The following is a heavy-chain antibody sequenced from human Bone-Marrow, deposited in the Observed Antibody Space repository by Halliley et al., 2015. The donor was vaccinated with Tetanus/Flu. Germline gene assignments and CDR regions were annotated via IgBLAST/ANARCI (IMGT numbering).Heavy chain of an antibody. J-gene: IGHJ4*02. CDR1: GFTFTTYA. Sequence: SGFTFTTYAMTWVRQAPGKGLDWVPVIGVSDTKTYYADSVKGRFTISRDNSKNTLYLQMNSLRAEDTAVYYCAKGIPNATFNFDYWGQGTLVTVSS. CDR2: IGVSDTKT. V-gene: IGHV3-23*01. D-gene: IGHD2-8*01. CDR3: AKGIPNATFNFDY.